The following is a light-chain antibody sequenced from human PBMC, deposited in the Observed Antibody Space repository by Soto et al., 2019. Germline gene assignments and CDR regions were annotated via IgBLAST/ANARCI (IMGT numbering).Light chain of an antibody. CDR1: QGIGNL. CDR2: GAS. Sequence: DIQMTQSPPSLSASVGDRITITCRASQGIGNLLAWFQQKPGKAPKSLIYGASTLHSGIPSRFSGSGFSTDFTLTITGLQPEDFATYFCQQYNSFPITFGHGTRLEIK. J-gene: IGKJ5*01. V-gene: IGKV1-16*01. CDR3: QQYNSFPIT.